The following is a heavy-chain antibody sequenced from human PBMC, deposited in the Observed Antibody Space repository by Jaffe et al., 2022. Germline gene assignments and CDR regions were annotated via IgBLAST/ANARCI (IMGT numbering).Heavy chain of an antibody. Sequence: QVQLVQSGAEVKKPGASVKVSCKASGYTFTSYYMHWVRQAPGQGLEWMGIINPSGGSTSYAQKFQGRVTMTRDTSTSTVYMELSSLRSEDTAVYYCARSKTGGYSSGWAIDYWGQGTLVTVSS. CDR1: GYTFTSYY. V-gene: IGHV1-46*01. J-gene: IGHJ4*02. CDR3: ARSKTGGYSSGWAIDY. CDR2: INPSGGST. D-gene: IGHD6-19*01.